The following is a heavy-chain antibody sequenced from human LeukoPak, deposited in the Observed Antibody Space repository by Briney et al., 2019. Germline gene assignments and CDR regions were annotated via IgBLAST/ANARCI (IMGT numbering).Heavy chain of an antibody. V-gene: IGHV5-51*01. Sequence: GESLKISCKGSGYSFNSYWIGWVRQMPGKGLEWMGIIYPGDSDTRYSPSFQGQVTISADKSISTAYLQWSSLKASDTAMYYCARLSGYNWNLAAYDYWGQGTLVTVSS. CDR3: ARLSGYNWNLAAYDY. D-gene: IGHD1-1*01. J-gene: IGHJ4*02. CDR2: IYPGDSDT. CDR1: GYSFNSYW.